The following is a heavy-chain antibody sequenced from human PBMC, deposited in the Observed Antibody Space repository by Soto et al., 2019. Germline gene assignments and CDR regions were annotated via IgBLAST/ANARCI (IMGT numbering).Heavy chain of an antibody. V-gene: IGHV3-48*02. CDR2: ISSSSSTI. D-gene: IGHD4-17*01. Sequence: EVQLVESGGGLVQPGGSLRLSCAASGFTFSSYSMNWVHQAPGKGLEWVSYISSSSSTIYYADSVKGRFTISRDNAKNSLYLHMNSLRDEDTAVYYCARESSPVTVNLFDYWGQGTLVTVSS. J-gene: IGHJ4*02. CDR1: GFTFSSYS. CDR3: ARESSPVTVNLFDY.